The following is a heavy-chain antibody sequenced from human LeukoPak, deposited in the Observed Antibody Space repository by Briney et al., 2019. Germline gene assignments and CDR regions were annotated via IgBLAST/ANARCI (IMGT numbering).Heavy chain of an antibody. CDR2: MNPNSGNT. D-gene: IGHD3-10*01. CDR3: ARGAVRVRYRWFDP. Sequence: ASVKVSCKASGYTFTSYGISWVRQAPGQGLEWMGWMNPNSGNTGYAQKFQGRVTMTRNTSISTAYMELSSLRSEDTAVYYCARGAVRVRYRWFDPWGQGTLVTVSS. V-gene: IGHV1-8*02. CDR1: GYTFTSYG. J-gene: IGHJ5*02.